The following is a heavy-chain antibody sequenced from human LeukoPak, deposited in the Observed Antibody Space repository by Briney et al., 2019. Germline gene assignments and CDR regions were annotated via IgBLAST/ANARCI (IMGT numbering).Heavy chain of an antibody. V-gene: IGHV3-21*04. D-gene: IGHD5-18*01. CDR2: ISSSSSYI. CDR1: GFTFSSYS. Sequence: PGGSLRLSCAASGFTFSSYSMNWVRQAPGKGLEWVSSISSSSSYIYYADSVKGRFTISRDNSRNTVDLQLTSLRAEDTATYYCTKEDRQLVCAYWGQGTLVTVSS. CDR3: TKEDRQLVCAY. J-gene: IGHJ4*02.